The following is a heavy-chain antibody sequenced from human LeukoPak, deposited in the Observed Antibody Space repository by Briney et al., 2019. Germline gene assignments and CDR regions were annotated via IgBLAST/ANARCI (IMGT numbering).Heavy chain of an antibody. CDR1: GGSFSGYY. CDR3: ARQIRWFGEDYFDY. V-gene: IGHV4-34*01. CDR2: INHSGST. Sequence: PSETLSLTCAVYGGSFSGYYWSWIRQPPGKGLEWIGEINHSGSTNYNPSLKSRVTISVDTSKDQFSLKLSSVTAADTAVYYCARQIRWFGEDYFDYWGQGTLVTVSS. D-gene: IGHD3-10*01. J-gene: IGHJ4*02.